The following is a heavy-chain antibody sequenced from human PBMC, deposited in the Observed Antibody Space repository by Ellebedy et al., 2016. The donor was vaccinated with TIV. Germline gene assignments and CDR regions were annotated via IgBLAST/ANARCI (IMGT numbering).Heavy chain of an antibody. V-gene: IGHV4-59*12. CDR3: ARDVMGIEGLTLNLNAFDI. J-gene: IGHJ3*02. CDR1: GWPSRGND. Sequence: MPSETLSLTCAVYGWPSRGNDWSWIRQPPGKGLEWIGYIYYSGSTNYNPSLKSLVTISVDTSKNQFSLKLSSVTAADTAVYYCARDVMGIEGLTLNLNAFDIWGQGTMVTVSS. CDR2: IYYSGST. D-gene: IGHD2-21*01.